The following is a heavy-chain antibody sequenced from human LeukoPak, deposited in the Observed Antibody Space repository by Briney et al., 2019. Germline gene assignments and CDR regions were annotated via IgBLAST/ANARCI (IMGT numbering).Heavy chain of an antibody. CDR3: ARGKTPYSSTHRTVDY. Sequence: PSETLSLTCAVYGGSFSGYYWSWIRQPPGKGLEWIGEINHSGSTNYNPSLKSRVTISVDTSKNQFSLKLSSVTAADTAVYYCARGKTPYSSTHRTVDYWGQGTLVTVSS. CDR2: INHSGST. V-gene: IGHV4-34*01. CDR1: GGSFSGYY. J-gene: IGHJ4*02. D-gene: IGHD6-13*01.